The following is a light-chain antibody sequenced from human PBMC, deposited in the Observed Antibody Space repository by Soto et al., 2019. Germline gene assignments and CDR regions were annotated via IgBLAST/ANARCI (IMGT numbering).Light chain of an antibody. CDR3: ATWDDSVSRFYV. Sequence: SVLTQPPSASGTPGQGVTISCSGSTSNIGSNYVYCYQHLPGTAPKLLIYRNNQRPSGVPDRFSGSKSGTSASLAISGLRSADEADYFCATWDDSVSRFYVFGTGTKVTV. V-gene: IGLV1-47*01. J-gene: IGLJ1*01. CDR1: TSNIGSNY. CDR2: RNN.